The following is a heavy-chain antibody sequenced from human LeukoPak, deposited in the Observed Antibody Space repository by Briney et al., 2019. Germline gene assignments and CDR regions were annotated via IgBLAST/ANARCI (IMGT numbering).Heavy chain of an antibody. CDR1: GGTFSSYA. J-gene: IGHJ5*02. Sequence: SVKVSCKASGGTFSSYAISWARQDPGQGLEWMGGIIPIFGTANYAQKFQGRVTITADESTSTAYMELSSLRSEDTAVYYCARFDGEQQLGRFDPWGQGTLVTVSS. CDR2: IIPIFGTA. V-gene: IGHV1-69*01. CDR3: ARFDGEQQLGRFDP. D-gene: IGHD6-13*01.